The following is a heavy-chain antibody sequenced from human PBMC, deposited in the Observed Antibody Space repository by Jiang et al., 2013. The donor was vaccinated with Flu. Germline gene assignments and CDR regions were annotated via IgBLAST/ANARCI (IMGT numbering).Heavy chain of an antibody. D-gene: IGHD5-18*01. J-gene: IGHJ4*02. CDR3: ASPVYESPYSYGH. CDR2: IYCGGSS. Sequence: LLKPSETLSLTCTVSGGSISSSSFCWGWIRQPPGKGLEWIGSIYCGGSSYYNPSLKSRVTISVDTSKNQFSLKLSSVTAADTAVYYCASPVYESPYSYGHWGQGTLVTVSS. V-gene: IGHV4-39*07. CDR1: GGSISSSSFC.